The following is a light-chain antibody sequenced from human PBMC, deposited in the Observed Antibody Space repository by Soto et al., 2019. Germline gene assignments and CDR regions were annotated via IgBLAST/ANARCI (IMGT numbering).Light chain of an antibody. V-gene: IGLV2-14*01. CDR2: DVS. CDR3: SSYTSSSPVV. J-gene: IGLJ2*01. Sequence: QSVLPQPASVSGSPGQSITISCTGTSSDVGGYNYVSWYQQHPGKAPKLMIYDVSNRPSGVSNRFSGSKSGNTASLTISGLQAEDEADYYCSSYTSSSPVVFGGGTKVTVL. CDR1: SSDVGGYNY.